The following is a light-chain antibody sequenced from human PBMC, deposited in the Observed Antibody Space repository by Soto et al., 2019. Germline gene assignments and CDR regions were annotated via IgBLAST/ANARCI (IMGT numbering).Light chain of an antibody. V-gene: IGKV3-15*01. CDR1: QSISSD. Sequence: EIVMTKSPATLSVSPGERATLSCRASQSISSDVAWYQQKPGQAPRLLIYGASTTATGIPARFSGSGSGTEFTLTISSLQSEDFAVYNCQQYNKWPRTFGQGTKVEIK. J-gene: IGKJ2*01. CDR3: QQYNKWPRT. CDR2: GAS.